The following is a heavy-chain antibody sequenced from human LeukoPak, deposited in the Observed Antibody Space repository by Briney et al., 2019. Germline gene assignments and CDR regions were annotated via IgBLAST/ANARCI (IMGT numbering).Heavy chain of an antibody. Sequence: GGSLRLSCAASGFTFSSYSMNWVRQAPGKGLEWVSSISSSSYIYYADSVKGRFTISRDNAKNSLYPQMNSLRAEDTAVYYCARDMSSEYCSGGSCYSDRYFDYWGQGTLVTVSS. CDR1: GFTFSSYS. V-gene: IGHV3-21*01. D-gene: IGHD2-15*01. J-gene: IGHJ4*02. CDR2: ISSSSYI. CDR3: ARDMSSEYCSGGSCYSDRYFDY.